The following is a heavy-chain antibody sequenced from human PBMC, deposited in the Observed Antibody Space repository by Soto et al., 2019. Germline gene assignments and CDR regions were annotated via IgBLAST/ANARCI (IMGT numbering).Heavy chain of an antibody. CDR1: DGSISSGNW. J-gene: IGHJ2*01. Sequence: QVQLQESGPRLVKPSGTLSLTCVVSDGSISSGNWWTWVRQAPGKGMEWIGEIYESGSTNFNPSLKSRVTMSMDTSKNQFSVRLNSVSAADTAVYYCARVALVNGSMNWYFDLWGRGTRVTVSS. D-gene: IGHD3-16*01. CDR2: IYESGST. V-gene: IGHV4-4*02. CDR3: ARVALVNGSMNWYFDL.